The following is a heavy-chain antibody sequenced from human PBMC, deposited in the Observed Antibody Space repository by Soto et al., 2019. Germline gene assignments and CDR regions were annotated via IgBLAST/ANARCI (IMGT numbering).Heavy chain of an antibody. CDR3: ARDQSMTTVTTIDY. CDR2: ISAYNGNT. Sequence: ASVKVSCKASGYTFTSYGIRWVRQAPGQGLEWMGWISAYNGNTNYAQKLQGRVTMTTDTSTSTAYMELRSLRSDDTAVYYCARDQSMTTVTTIDYWGQGTLVTVSS. V-gene: IGHV1-18*04. CDR1: GYTFTSYG. J-gene: IGHJ4*02. D-gene: IGHD4-17*01.